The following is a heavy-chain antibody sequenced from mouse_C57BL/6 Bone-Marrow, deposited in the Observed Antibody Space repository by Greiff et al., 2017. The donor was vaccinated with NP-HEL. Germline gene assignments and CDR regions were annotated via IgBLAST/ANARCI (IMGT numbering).Heavy chain of an antibody. CDR1: GYAFSSSW. CDR2: IYPGDGDT. V-gene: IGHV1-82*01. Sequence: QVQLQQSGPELVKPGASVKISCKASGYAFSSSWMNWVKQRPGKGLEWIGRIYPGDGDTNYNGKFKGKATLTADKSSGTAYMQLSSLTSEDSAVYFCARGGNYGYDVDYFDYWGQGTTLTVSS. J-gene: IGHJ2*01. CDR3: ARGGNYGYDVDYFDY. D-gene: IGHD2-2*01.